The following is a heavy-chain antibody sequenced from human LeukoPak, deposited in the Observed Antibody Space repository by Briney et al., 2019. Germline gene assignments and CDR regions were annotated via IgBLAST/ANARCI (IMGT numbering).Heavy chain of an antibody. D-gene: IGHD2-2*01. Sequence: PGGSLRLSCAASGFTFYDYAMSWVRQPPGKGLEWIGEIYHSGTTNYNPSLKSRVTISMDTSNNQFFLNLRSVTAADTAVYYCANKVYCSSTSCYHAGFWGQGTLVTVSS. J-gene: IGHJ4*02. CDR2: IYHSGTT. CDR3: ANKVYCSSTSCYHAGF. V-gene: IGHV4-34*08. CDR1: GFTFYDYA.